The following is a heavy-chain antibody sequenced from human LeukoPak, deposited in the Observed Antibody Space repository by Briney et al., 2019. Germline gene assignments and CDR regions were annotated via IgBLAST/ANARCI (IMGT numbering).Heavy chain of an antibody. CDR2: IKSKTDGGTT. V-gene: IGHV3-15*01. CDR1: GFTFINAW. CDR3: ARGHPYCSGGSCNGVSDY. J-gene: IGHJ4*02. Sequence: GGSLRLSCAASGFTFINAWMSWVRQAPGKGLEWVGRIKSKTDGGTTDYAAPVKGRFTISRDDSKNTLYLQMNSLRAEDTAVYYCARGHPYCSGGSCNGVSDYWGQGTLVTVSS. D-gene: IGHD2-15*01.